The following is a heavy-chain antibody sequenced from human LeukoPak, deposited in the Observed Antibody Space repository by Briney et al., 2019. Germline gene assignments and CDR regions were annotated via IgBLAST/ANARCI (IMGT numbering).Heavy chain of an antibody. J-gene: IGHJ4*02. V-gene: IGHV4-59*08. CDR3: ARGHDYFDY. CDR1: GGSISSYY. CDR2: IYYSGST. Sequence: PSETLSLTCTVSGGSISSYYWSWIRQPPGKGLECIGYIYYSGSTNYNPSLKSRVTISVDTSKNQFSLNLSSVTAADTAVFYCARGHDYFDYWGQGTLVTVSS.